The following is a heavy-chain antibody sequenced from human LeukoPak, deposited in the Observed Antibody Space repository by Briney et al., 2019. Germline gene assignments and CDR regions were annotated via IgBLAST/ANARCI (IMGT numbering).Heavy chain of an antibody. V-gene: IGHV1-46*01. CDR1: GYTFTSYY. CDR3: ARHYCSSTSCISYYYYMDV. J-gene: IGHJ6*03. CDR2: INPSGGST. Sequence: ASVKVSCKASGYTFTSYYMHWVRQAPGQGLEWMGIINPSGGSTSYAQKFQGRVTMTRDTSTSTVYMELSSLRSEDTAVYYCARHYCSSTSCISYYYYMDVWGKGTTVTVSS. D-gene: IGHD2-2*01.